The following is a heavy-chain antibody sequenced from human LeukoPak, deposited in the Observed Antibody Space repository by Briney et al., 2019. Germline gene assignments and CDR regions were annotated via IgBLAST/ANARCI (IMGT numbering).Heavy chain of an antibody. Sequence: PGGSLRLSCAASGFTFSSYAVSWVCQAPGKGLEWVSAISGSGGSTYYADSVKGRFTISRDNSKNTLYLQMNSLRAEDTAVYYCAKGGHRVVIISAHFQHWGQGTLVTVSS. CDR1: GFTFSSYA. D-gene: IGHD3-22*01. J-gene: IGHJ1*01. CDR3: AKGGHRVVIISAHFQH. V-gene: IGHV3-23*01. CDR2: ISGSGGST.